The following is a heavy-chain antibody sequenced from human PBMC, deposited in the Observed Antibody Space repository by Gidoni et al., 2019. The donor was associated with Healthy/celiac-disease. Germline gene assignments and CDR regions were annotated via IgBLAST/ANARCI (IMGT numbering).Heavy chain of an antibody. CDR2: ISYDGRNK. D-gene: IGHD2-15*01. V-gene: IGHV3-30*04. CDR3: ARDHHYYCSGGSCYSGEYFQH. J-gene: IGHJ1*01. CDR1: GFTFSSSA. Sequence: QVPLVESGGGVVQPGRSLRLSCAASGFTFSSSAMPCVRQAPGKGLEWVAVISYDGRNKYYADSVKGRFTISRDNSKNTLYLQMNSLRAEDTAVYYCARDHHYYCSGGSCYSGEYFQHWGQGTLVTVSS.